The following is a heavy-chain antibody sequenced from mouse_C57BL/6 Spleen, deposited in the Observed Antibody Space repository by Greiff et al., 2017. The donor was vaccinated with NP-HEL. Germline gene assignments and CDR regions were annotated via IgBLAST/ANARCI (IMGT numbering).Heavy chain of an antibody. CDR2: IDPSDSYT. Sequence: QVQLQQPGAELVMPGASVKLSCKASGYTFTSYWMHWVKQRPGQGLEWIGEIDPSDSYTNYNQQFKGKSTLTVDKSSSTAYMQLSSLTSEDSAVYYCARDGNYRWYFDVWGTGTTVTVSS. CDR3: ARDGNYRWYFDV. J-gene: IGHJ1*03. V-gene: IGHV1-69*01. D-gene: IGHD2-1*01. CDR1: GYTFTSYW.